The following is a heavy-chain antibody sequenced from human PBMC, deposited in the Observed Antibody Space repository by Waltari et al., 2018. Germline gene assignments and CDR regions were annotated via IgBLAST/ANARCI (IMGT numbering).Heavy chain of an antibody. V-gene: IGHV3-23*01. J-gene: IGHJ4*02. CDR2: SSGGGGST. CDR3: ASHQSITMLRGVTLDY. CDR1: GFPFHGYA. D-gene: IGHD3-10*01. Sequence: EVQLLESGGGLVQPWGSVRLSCAASGFPFHGYAMSWVRQAPGKGLEWVSASSGGGGSTYHADSVKGRYTIARDNSKNTLYLQMNSLRADDTAVYYGASHQSITMLRGVTLDYWGQGTLVTVSS.